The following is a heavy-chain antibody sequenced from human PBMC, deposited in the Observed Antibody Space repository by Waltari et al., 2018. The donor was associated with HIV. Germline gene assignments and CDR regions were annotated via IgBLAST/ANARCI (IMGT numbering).Heavy chain of an antibody. Sequence: QVQLKKSAPGRVTPSETLSPTATVLVGPISSYYWSWIRQPPGKGLEWIGYIYYSGSTNYNPSLKSRVTISVDTSKNQFSLKLSSVTAADTAVYFWARTRWDNWFDPWGQGTLVTVSS. V-gene: IGHV4-59*01. CDR3: ARTRWDNWFDP. D-gene: IGHD1-26*01. J-gene: IGHJ5*02. CDR2: IYYSGST. CDR1: VGPISSYY.